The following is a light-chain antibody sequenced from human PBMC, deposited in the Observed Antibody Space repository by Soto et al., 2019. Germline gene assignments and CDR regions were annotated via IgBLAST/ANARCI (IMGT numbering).Light chain of an antibody. Sequence: IQMTQSPSSLSASVGDRATLTSRSSQVIISDLGCYQQQPGKAPHLLIYSASSLQSGVPSRFSGSGSGTDFTLTISSLQPEDFATYYCLQDYNYPWTFGQRTKVDLK. J-gene: IGKJ1*01. CDR1: QVIISD. V-gene: IGKV1-6*01. CDR2: SAS. CDR3: LQDYNYPWT.